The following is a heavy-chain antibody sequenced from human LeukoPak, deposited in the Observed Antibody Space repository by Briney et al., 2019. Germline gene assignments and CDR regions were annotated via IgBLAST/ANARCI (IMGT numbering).Heavy chain of an antibody. V-gene: IGHV3-53*01. D-gene: IGHD2-2*01. CDR3: ARAWDFVVGAFDL. Sequence: HPGGSLRLSCAASEFSIRLNYMTWVRQAPGKGLEWVSIVYSGGDKYYADSVKGRFTISRDDSKNTLYLQMSSLRGEDTAIYYCARAWDFVVGAFDLWGQGTMVTVSS. J-gene: IGHJ3*01. CDR1: EFSIRLNY. CDR2: VYSGGDK.